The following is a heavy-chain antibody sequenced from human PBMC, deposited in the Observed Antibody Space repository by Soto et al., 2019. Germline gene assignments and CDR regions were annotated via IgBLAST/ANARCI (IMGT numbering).Heavy chain of an antibody. V-gene: IGHV3-30*18. CDR2: ISYDGSNK. CDR3: AKDIVRYTYGACDY. CDR1: GFTFNTYG. D-gene: IGHD5-18*01. J-gene: IGHJ4*02. Sequence: QVQLVESGGAVVQPGKSLRLSCAASGFTFNTYGMYWLRQAPGKGLEWVAAISYDGSNKYHADSVKGRFTISRDNSKNTLYLQMNSLRVEDTAVYYCAKDIVRYTYGACDYWGQGALVTVSS.